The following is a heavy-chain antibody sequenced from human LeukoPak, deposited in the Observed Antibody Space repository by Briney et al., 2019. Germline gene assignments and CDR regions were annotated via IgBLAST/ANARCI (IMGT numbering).Heavy chain of an antibody. J-gene: IGHJ3*02. D-gene: IGHD5-12*01. V-gene: IGHV1-24*01. Sequence: ASVKVSCEVSGYTLTDLSVHWVRQAPGKGLEWMGGFDPEDGETVYAQKFQGRVTMTEDTSTDTANMELSSLRSEDTAVYYCASGRGYSGFYDAFDIWGQGTMVTVSS. CDR2: FDPEDGET. CDR1: GYTLTDLS. CDR3: ASGRGYSGFYDAFDI.